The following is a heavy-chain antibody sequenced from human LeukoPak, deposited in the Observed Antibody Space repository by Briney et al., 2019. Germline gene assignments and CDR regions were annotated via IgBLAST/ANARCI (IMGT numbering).Heavy chain of an antibody. Sequence: GGSLRLSCAASGFTFSSYALSWFRQAPGKGLEWVSAMSSVSRTYYADSVKGRFAVSRDNSKNTLYLQVSSLRADDTAVYYCAKDPRVGASAAEYFDHWGQGTLVTVSS. D-gene: IGHD1-26*01. CDR3: AKDPRVGASAAEYFDH. J-gene: IGHJ1*01. CDR1: GFTFSSYA. V-gene: IGHV3-23*01. CDR2: MSSVSRT.